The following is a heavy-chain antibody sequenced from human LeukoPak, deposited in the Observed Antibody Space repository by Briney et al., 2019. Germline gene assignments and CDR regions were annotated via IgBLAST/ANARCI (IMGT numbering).Heavy chain of an antibody. J-gene: IGHJ5*02. Sequence: GGSLRLSCAASGFTLSSYSMNWVRQAPGKGLEWVSSISSSSSYIYYADSVKGRFTISRDNAKNSLYLQMNSLRAEDTAVYYCARGQYCSSTSCVLRNNWFDPWGQGTLVTVSS. CDR3: ARGQYCSSTSCVLRNNWFDP. CDR2: ISSSSSYI. CDR1: GFTLSSYS. D-gene: IGHD2-2*01. V-gene: IGHV3-21*01.